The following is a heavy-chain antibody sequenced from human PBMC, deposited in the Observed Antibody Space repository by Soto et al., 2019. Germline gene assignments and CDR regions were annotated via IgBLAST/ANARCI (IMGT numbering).Heavy chain of an antibody. V-gene: IGHV4-39*01. D-gene: IGHD5-18*01. Sequence: QLQLQESGPGLVKPSETLSLTCTVSGGSISSSSYYWGWIRQPPGKGLEWIGTFYYSGSTSYNPSLKSRVTISVDTSKNQFSLKLSSVTAADTAVYYCARQSGYSYGEFFDYWGQGTLVTVSS. CDR1: GGSISSSSYY. CDR3: ARQSGYSYGEFFDY. J-gene: IGHJ4*02. CDR2: FYYSGST.